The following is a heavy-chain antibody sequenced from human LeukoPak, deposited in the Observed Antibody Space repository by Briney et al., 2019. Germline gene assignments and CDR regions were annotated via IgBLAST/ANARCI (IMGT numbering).Heavy chain of an antibody. CDR1: GGTFISYA. V-gene: IGHV1-69*13. D-gene: IGHD4-11*01. J-gene: IGHJ4*02. CDR2: IIPILGTA. Sequence: GASVKVSCKASGGTFISYAISWVRQAPGQGLEWMGGIIPILGTANYAQKFQGRVTITADESTSTAYMEMSSLRSEDTAVYYCARSEYSNYVSGNYYFDYWGQGTLVSVSS. CDR3: ARSEYSNYVSGNYYFDY.